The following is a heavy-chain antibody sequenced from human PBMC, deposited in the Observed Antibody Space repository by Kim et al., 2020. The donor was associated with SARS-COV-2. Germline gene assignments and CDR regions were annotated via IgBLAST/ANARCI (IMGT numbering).Heavy chain of an antibody. CDR3: GKDPAEFYGAYYPFDL. CDR1: GRTFSSYS. CDR2: ISGGGGST. J-gene: IGHJ2*01. Sequence: GGSLRLSCAVSGRTFSSYSMSWVRQAPGKGLEWVSGISGGGGSTYYADSVKGRFTISREYSNHTSHLQRNSLRAEETVGYYCGKDPAEFYGAYYPFDLWG. V-gene: IGHV3-23*01. D-gene: IGHD4-17*01.